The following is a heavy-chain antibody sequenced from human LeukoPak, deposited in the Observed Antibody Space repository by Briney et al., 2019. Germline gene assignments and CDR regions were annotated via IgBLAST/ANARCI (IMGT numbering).Heavy chain of an antibody. Sequence: SETLSLTCTVSGGSISSYYWSWIRQPPGKGLEWIGYIYYSGSTNYNPSLKSRVTISVDTSKNQFSLKLSSVTAADTAVYYCARGRGSYDFQHWGQGTLVTVSS. CDR1: GGSISSYY. CDR3: ARGRGSYDFQH. J-gene: IGHJ1*01. V-gene: IGHV4-59*08. D-gene: IGHD1-26*01. CDR2: IYYSGST.